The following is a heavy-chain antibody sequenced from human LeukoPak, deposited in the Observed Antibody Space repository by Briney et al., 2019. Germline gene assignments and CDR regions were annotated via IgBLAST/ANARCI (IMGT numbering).Heavy chain of an antibody. CDR2: LREDGSER. Sequence: PGGSLRLSCAASGFTFTSYWMTWVRRAPGKGLEWVAHLREDGSERYYVASAKGRFTVSRDNAKKSLSLQVNSLRAEDTAVYYCARLNYDFWSGIWEGYYMDVWGKGTTVTVSS. J-gene: IGHJ6*03. CDR1: GFTFTSYW. D-gene: IGHD3-3*01. V-gene: IGHV3-7*01. CDR3: ARLNYDFWSGIWEGYYMDV.